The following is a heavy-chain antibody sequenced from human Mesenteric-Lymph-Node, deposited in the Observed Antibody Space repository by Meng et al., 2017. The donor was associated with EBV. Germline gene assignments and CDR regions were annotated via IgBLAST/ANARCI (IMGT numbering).Heavy chain of an antibody. CDR2: VFHIGST. CDR3: ARVSEISGTWLDC. J-gene: IGHJ1*01. CDR1: GGSISGNKW. D-gene: IGHD1-7*01. V-gene: IGHV4-4*02. Sequence: QVQLQESGPGLVKPSGTLSLTCAVSGGSISGNKWWSWIRQPPGKGLEWIGEVFHIGSTNYNPSLKSRVTISLDKSKNQFSLKLTSVTAADTAVYFCARVSEISGTWLDCWGQGTLVTVSS.